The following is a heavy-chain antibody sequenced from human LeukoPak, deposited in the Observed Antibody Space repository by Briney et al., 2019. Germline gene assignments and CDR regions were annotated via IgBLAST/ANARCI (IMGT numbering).Heavy chain of an antibody. Sequence: GASVKVSCKASGYTFTGYYMHWVRQAPGQGLEWMGWINPNSGGTNYAQKFQGWVTMTRDTSISTAYMELSRLRSDDTAVYYCARDTAAAGTNRYYYYGMDVWGQGTTVTVSS. CDR2: INPNSGGT. D-gene: IGHD6-13*01. CDR3: ARDTAAAGTNRYYYYGMDV. V-gene: IGHV1-2*04. J-gene: IGHJ6*02. CDR1: GYTFTGYY.